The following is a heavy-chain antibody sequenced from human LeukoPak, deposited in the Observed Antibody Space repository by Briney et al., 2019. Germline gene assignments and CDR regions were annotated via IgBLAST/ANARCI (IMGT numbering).Heavy chain of an antibody. CDR3: ARATPRGIQLWLRDAFDI. J-gene: IGHJ3*02. Sequence: GGSLRLSCAASGFTVRSNYMSWVRQAPGKGLEWVSSAYSGGNSFYGDSVKGRFTISRDNSKNTLYLQMNCLRAEDTAVYYCARATPRGIQLWLRDAFDIWGQGTMVTVSS. CDR1: GFTVRSNY. CDR2: AYSGGNS. D-gene: IGHD5-18*01. V-gene: IGHV3-53*01.